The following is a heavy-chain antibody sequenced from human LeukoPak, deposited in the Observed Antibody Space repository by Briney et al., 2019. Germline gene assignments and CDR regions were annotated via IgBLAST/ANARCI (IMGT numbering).Heavy chain of an antibody. CDR3: ASDYGDSPGLMDV. V-gene: IGHV4-39*01. D-gene: IGHD4-17*01. J-gene: IGHJ6*02. CDR1: GGSISSSSSY. Sequence: SETLSLTCTVSGGSISSSSSYWGWIRQPPGKGLEWIGSIYYSGSTYYNPSLKSRVTISVDTSKNQFSLKLSSVTAADTAVYYCASDYGDSPGLMDVWGQGTTVTVSS. CDR2: IYYSGST.